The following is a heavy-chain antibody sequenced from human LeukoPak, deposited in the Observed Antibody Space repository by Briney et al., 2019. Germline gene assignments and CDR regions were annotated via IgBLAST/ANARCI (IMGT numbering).Heavy chain of an antibody. CDR3: ASGGRIAARRGSNWFDP. D-gene: IGHD6-6*01. V-gene: IGHV3-30*04. J-gene: IGHJ5*02. CDR2: ISYDGSNK. CDR1: GITFSSYA. Sequence: GGSLRLSCAASGITFSSYAMHWVRQAPGKGLEWVAVISYDGSNKYYADSVKGRFTISRDNSKNTLYLQMNSLRAEDTAVYYCASGGRIAARRGSNWFDPWGQGTLVTVSS.